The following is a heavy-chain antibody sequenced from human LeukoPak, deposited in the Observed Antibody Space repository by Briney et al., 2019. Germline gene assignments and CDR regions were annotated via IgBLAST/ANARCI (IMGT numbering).Heavy chain of an antibody. D-gene: IGHD4-11*01. V-gene: IGHV3-13*01. J-gene: IGHJ4*02. CDR1: GFAFYNYD. Sequence: GGSPRLSCAASGFAFYNYDMHWVRQTGKDLEWVSVIAANGDSYYAGSVKGRFTISRDNGNNALYLQVNSLRDGDTAVYYCARGYSYRFDYWGQGTLVTVSS. CDR3: ARGYSYRFDY. CDR2: IAANGDS.